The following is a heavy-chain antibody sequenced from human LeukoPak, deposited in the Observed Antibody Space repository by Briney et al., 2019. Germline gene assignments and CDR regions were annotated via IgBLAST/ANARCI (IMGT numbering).Heavy chain of an antibody. CDR2: IIPILGIA. Sequence: GASVKVSCKASGGTFSSYAISWVRQAPGQGLEWMGRIIPILGIANYARKFQGRVTITADKSTSTAYMELSSLRSEDTAVYYCARTPYSSSSDYFDYWGQGTLVTVSS. CDR1: GGTFSSYA. J-gene: IGHJ4*02. D-gene: IGHD6-6*01. V-gene: IGHV1-69*04. CDR3: ARTPYSSSSDYFDY.